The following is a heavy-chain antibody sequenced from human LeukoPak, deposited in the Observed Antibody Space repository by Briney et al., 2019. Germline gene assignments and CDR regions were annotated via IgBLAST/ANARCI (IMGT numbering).Heavy chain of an antibody. J-gene: IGHJ5*02. CDR3: ARDLHPGIAAAGTPFDP. CDR1: GYTFTSYG. Sequence: ASVKVSCKASGYTFTSYGISWVRQAPGQGLEWMGWISAYNGNTNYAQKLQGRVTMTTDTSTSTAYMELRSLRSDDTAVYYCARDLHPGIAAAGTPFDPWGQGTLVTVSS. D-gene: IGHD6-13*01. CDR2: ISAYNGNT. V-gene: IGHV1-18*01.